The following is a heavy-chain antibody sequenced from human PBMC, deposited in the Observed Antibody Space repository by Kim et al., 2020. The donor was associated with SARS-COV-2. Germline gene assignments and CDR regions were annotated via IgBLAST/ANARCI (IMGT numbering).Heavy chain of an antibody. V-gene: IGHV7-4-1*02. Sequence: ASVKVSCKASGYTFTSYAMNWVRQAPGQGLEWMGWINTNTGNPTYAQGFTGRFVFSLDTSVSTAYLQISSLKAEDTAVYYCARDDTIAAAGYLGYYYGMDVWGQGTTVTVSS. CDR2: INTNTGNP. D-gene: IGHD6-13*01. J-gene: IGHJ6*02. CDR1: GYTFTSYA. CDR3: ARDDTIAAAGYLGYYYGMDV.